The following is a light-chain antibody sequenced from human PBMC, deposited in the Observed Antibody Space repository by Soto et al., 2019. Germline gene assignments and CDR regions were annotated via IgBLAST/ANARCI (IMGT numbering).Light chain of an antibody. Sequence: QSVLTQPPSASGTPGQRVTISCSGGSANIGEKTVSWYQQFPGTAPTLLIYDDNQRPSGVPDRFSGSKSGTSVSLAISGLRSEDEATYYCATSDDSLDDPVVFGGGTKLTVL. CDR2: DDN. V-gene: IGLV1-44*01. CDR3: ATSDDSLDDPVV. J-gene: IGLJ2*01. CDR1: SANIGEKT.